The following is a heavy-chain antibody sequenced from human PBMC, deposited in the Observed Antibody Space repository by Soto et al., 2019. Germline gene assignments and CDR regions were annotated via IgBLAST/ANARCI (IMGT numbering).Heavy chain of an antibody. CDR1: CWSFHGYY. V-gene: IGHV4-34*01. CDR2: INHSGST. Sequence: TLSLTCAFNCWSFHGYYWGWIRQPPGKGLGWIGEINHSGSTNYNPSLKSRVTISVDKSKNQLSMKLRSVTAEETAVYYCLRGRGYYYYYMDVCGKVTTVTVSS. J-gene: IGHJ6*03. CDR3: LRGRGYYYYYMDV.